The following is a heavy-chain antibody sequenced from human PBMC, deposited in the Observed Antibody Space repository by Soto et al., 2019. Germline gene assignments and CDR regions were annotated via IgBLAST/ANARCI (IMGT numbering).Heavy chain of an antibody. D-gene: IGHD3-10*01. Sequence: ASLKVSCKASGYTFTGYYMHWVRQAPGQGLEWMGWINPNSGGTNYAQKFQGWVTMTRDTSISTAYMELSRLRSDDTAVYYCAREIIIPSGAGRDDAFDIWGQGTMVTVSS. CDR3: AREIIIPSGAGRDDAFDI. CDR1: GYTFTGYY. CDR2: INPNSGGT. V-gene: IGHV1-2*04. J-gene: IGHJ3*02.